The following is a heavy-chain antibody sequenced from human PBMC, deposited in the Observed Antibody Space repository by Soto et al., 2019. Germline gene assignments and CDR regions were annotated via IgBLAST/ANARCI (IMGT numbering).Heavy chain of an antibody. V-gene: IGHV3-33*01. CDR2: IWYDGSNK. CDR3: ARDLSGDYGALDT. Sequence: GSLRLSSAPSGFTFSSYGMHWARQAPGKGLEWVAVIWYDGSNKVYADSVKGRFTISRDNSKNTLYLQMNSLRAEDTAVYYCARDLSGDYGALDTWGQGTMVTVSS. CDR1: GFTFSSYG. J-gene: IGHJ3*02. D-gene: IGHD4-17*01.